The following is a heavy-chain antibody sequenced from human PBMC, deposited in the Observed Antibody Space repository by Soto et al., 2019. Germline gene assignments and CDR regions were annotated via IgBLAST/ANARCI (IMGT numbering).Heavy chain of an antibody. CDR1: GGSVSNSQYF. Sequence: SETLSLTCTVSGGSVSNSQYFWVWLRQPPGKGLEWIGSISHSGNVRYNPSLHTPVTIPVDTSKNQFSLKLNSVTAADSAVYFCARLEGLATISYYFDFWGQGALVTVSS. V-gene: IGHV4-39*01. CDR3: ARLEGLATISYYFDF. J-gene: IGHJ4*02. CDR2: ISHSGNV. D-gene: IGHD3-9*01.